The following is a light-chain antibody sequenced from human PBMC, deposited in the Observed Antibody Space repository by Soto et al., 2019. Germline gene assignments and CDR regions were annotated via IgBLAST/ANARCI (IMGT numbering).Light chain of an antibody. CDR3: QQYDSFLGT. CDR1: QSISSW. J-gene: IGKJ1*01. CDR2: DAS. Sequence: DIQVSQSPAALSASVGDTVTITCRASQSISSWLTWYQQKPGKAPKLLIYDASSLERGVPSRFSGSGSGTEFTLTISSLQPDDFATYYCQQYDSFLGTFGPGTKVDI. V-gene: IGKV1-5*01.